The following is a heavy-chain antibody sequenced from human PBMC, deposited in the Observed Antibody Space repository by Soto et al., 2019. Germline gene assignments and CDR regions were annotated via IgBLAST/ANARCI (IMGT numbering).Heavy chain of an antibody. V-gene: IGHV3-23*01. Sequence: GGSLRLSCAASGFIFSNYAMNWVRQAPGKGLEWVSAIVGNGGGTYYADSVKGRFTVSRDNSKDTLYLQMNSLRAEDTSVYYCAKKADYYGPGNYMDVWGKGTTVTVSS. CDR1: GFIFSNYA. CDR2: IVGNGGGT. J-gene: IGHJ6*03. D-gene: IGHD3-10*01. CDR3: AKKADYYGPGNYMDV.